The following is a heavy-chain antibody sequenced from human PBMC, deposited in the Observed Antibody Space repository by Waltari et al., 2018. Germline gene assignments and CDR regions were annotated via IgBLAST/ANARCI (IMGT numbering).Heavy chain of an antibody. Sequence: EVQLVESGGYLVQPGGSLRLSCAASGFTFSRDWMSWVRQAPGKGLGWGANINRDGSEKYHVESVKGRFTISRDNAKNSLYLQMNSLRGEDTAVYYCARGSRQADYWGQGTLVTVSS. CDR2: INRDGSEK. CDR3: ARGSRQADY. V-gene: IGHV3-7*03. CDR1: GFTFSRDW. J-gene: IGHJ4*02.